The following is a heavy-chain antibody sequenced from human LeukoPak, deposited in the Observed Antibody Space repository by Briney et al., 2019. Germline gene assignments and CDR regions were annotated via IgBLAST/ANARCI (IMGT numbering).Heavy chain of an antibody. V-gene: IGHV3-7*01. D-gene: IGHD3-22*01. CDR1: GFTFSSYW. CDR3: DQECVDSTGYYYVPNCFDP. J-gene: IGHJ5*02. Sequence: PGGSLRLSCVASGFTFSSYWMSWVRQAPGKGLEWVANIKQDGSAKYYVDSVKGRFTISRDNAKNSLYLHMNSLRADDTAVYYCDQECVDSTGYYYVPNCFDPWGQGTLVTVSS. CDR2: IKQDGSAK.